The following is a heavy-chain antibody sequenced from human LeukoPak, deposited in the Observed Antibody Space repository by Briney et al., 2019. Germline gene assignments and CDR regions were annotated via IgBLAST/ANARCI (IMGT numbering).Heavy chain of an antibody. CDR2: FYPDDSET. D-gene: IGHD6-19*01. CDR1: GYNFTSYW. CDR3: ANSVAVAGTALDY. J-gene: IGHJ4*02. Sequence: GESLKISCKASGYNFTSYWIAWVRPMPGKGLEWMGIFYPDDSETRYSPSFQGQVTISADKSTSAAYLQWTSLKASDTAMYYCANSVAVAGTALDYWGQGTLVTVSS. V-gene: IGHV5-51*01.